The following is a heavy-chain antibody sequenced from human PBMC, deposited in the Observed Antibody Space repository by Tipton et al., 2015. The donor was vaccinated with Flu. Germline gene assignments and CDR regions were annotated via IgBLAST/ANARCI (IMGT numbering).Heavy chain of an antibody. V-gene: IGHV4-59*01. J-gene: IGHJ4*02. CDR2: IYDTGST. CDR3: ARWNGGSDY. Sequence: GLVKPSETLSLTCTVSGGSIMSYYWSWIRQPPGKGLEWIGYIYDTGSTNYNPSLKSRVTMSVDTSNNQVSLKLSSVTAADTAVYYCARWNGGSDYWGQGTLVTFSS. D-gene: IGHD3-16*01. CDR1: GGSIMSYY.